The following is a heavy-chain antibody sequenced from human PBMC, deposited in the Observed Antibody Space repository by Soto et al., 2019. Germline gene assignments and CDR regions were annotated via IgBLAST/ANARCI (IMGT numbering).Heavy chain of an antibody. V-gene: IGHV3-33*01. D-gene: IGHD6-19*01. CDR2: IWYDGSNN. CDR3: ARDKAGYNSGWYFYGMDV. CDR1: GFTFSSYG. J-gene: IGHJ6*02. Sequence: QVQLVGSGGGVVQPGRSLRLSCAASGFTFSSYGMHWVRQAPGKGLEWVAIIWYDGSNNYYAESVKGRFTISRDNSKTTLYLQMNSLRAEDTAVYYCARDKAGYNSGWYFYGMDVWGQGTTVTVSS.